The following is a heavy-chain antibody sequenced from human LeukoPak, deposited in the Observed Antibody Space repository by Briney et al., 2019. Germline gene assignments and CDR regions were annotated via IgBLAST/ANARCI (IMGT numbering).Heavy chain of an antibody. CDR1: GGSIIGFY. CDR2: IYSSGNT. Sequence: SESLSLTCTVSGGSIIGFYWTWIRQPPGKGLEWIGYIYSSGNTNYNPSLKSRVTISVDTSKNQFSLKLNSVTAADTAVYYCARHYGPWGQGTLVTVSS. V-gene: IGHV4-59*08. J-gene: IGHJ5*02. D-gene: IGHD3-10*01. CDR3: ARHYGP.